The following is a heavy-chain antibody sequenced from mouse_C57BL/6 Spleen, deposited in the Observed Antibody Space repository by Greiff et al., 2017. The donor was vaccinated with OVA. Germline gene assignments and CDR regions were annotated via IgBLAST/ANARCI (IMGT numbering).Heavy chain of an antibody. CDR3: ARGDYYVMMFAY. J-gene: IGHJ3*01. D-gene: IGHD1-1*01. V-gene: IGHV1-50*01. CDR1: GYTFTSYW. CDR2: IDPSDRYT. Sequence: VQLQQPGAELVKPGASVKLSCKASGYTFTSYWMQWVKQRPGQGLEWIGEIDPSDRYTNYNQKFKGKATLPVDTSSSTAYMQLSSLTSEDSAVYYCARGDYYVMMFAYWGQGTLVTVSA.